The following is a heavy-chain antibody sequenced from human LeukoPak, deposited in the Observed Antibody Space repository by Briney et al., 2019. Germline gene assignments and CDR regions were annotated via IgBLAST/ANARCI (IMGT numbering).Heavy chain of an antibody. Sequence: GGSLRLSCAASGFTFSTSAMSWVRQAPGKGLEWVSAITGGGDYTYYADSVKSRFTISRDNPKNAVYLQMISLRAEDTAVYYCAKGYRGIEAFDVWGQGTMVTVSS. D-gene: IGHD2-2*02. CDR2: ITGGGDYT. J-gene: IGHJ3*01. V-gene: IGHV3-23*01. CDR1: GFTFSTSA. CDR3: AKGYRGIEAFDV.